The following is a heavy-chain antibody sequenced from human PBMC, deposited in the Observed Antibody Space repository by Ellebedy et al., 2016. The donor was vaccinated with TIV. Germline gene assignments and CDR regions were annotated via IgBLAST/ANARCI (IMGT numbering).Heavy chain of an antibody. Sequence: GGSLRLSXAASGFTFSSYSMNWVRQAPGKGLEWVSSISSSSSYIYYADSVKGRFTISRDNAKNSLYLQMNSLRAEDTAVYYCASVVGFGVGNYYYGMDVWGQGTTVTVSS. CDR2: ISSSSSYI. D-gene: IGHD3-10*01. CDR3: ASVVGFGVGNYYYGMDV. J-gene: IGHJ6*02. CDR1: GFTFSSYS. V-gene: IGHV3-21*01.